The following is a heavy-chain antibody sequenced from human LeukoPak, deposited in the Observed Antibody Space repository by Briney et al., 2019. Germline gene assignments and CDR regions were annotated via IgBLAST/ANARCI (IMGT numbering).Heavy chain of an antibody. CDR2: INHSGST. V-gene: IGHV4-39*07. CDR3: ARGPLSYYYMDV. J-gene: IGHJ6*03. Sequence: PSETLSLTCTVSGGSISSSSYYWGWIRQPPGKGLEWIGEINHSGSTYYNPSLKSRVTISVDTSKNQFSLKLSSVTAADTAVYYCARGPLSYYYMDVWGKGTTVTVSS. CDR1: GGSISSSSYY.